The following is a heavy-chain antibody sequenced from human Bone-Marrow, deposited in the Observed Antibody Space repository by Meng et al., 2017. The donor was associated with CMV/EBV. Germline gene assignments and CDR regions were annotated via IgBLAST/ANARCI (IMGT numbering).Heavy chain of an antibody. J-gene: IGHJ4*02. CDR2: IRSKTYGGTT. Sequence: GESLKISCTVSGFTFGDYGMIWVRQAPGKGLEWVGLIRSKTYGGTTEYAASVKGRFTISRDDSKSIAYLQMNSLTTEDTAVYYCTRDGHTGFDYWGQGTLVTVSS. V-gene: IGHV3-49*04. CDR1: GFTFGDYG. CDR3: TRDGHTGFDY.